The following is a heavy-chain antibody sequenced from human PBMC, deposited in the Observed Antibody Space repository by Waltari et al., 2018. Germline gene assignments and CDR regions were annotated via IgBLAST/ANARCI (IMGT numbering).Heavy chain of an antibody. D-gene: IGHD3-10*01. V-gene: IGHV3-43*02. CDR2: VSADGESR. CDR3: TKDLYGSGSPD. J-gene: IGHJ4*02. Sequence: EVQLMESGGGIVQPGGSLRLSCAGSGFTFDDFAMDWVRQAPGKVLEWVSLVSADGESRFYADSVKSRFTIFRDNDKNSLYLQMNRLRIEDTSFYYCTKDLYGSGSPDWGQGTLVTVSS. CDR1: GFTFDDFA.